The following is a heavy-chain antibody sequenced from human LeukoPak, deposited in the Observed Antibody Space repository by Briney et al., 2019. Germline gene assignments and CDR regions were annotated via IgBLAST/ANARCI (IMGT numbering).Heavy chain of an antibody. J-gene: IGHJ6*03. D-gene: IGHD3-10*01. V-gene: IGHV1-2*02. CDR2: INPNSGGT. CDR1: GYTFTGYY. CDR3: ARSGGLWFGNYYYYMDV. Sequence: ASVKVSCKASGYTFTGYYMHWVRQAPGQGLEWMGWINPNSGGTNYAQKFQGRVTMTRDTSISTAYMELSSLRSEDTAVYYCARSGGLWFGNYYYYMDVWGKGTTVTVSS.